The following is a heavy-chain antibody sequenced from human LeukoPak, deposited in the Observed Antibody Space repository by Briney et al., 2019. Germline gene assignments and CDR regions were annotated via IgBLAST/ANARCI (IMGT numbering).Heavy chain of an antibody. CDR2: IYYSGST. Sequence: SETLSLTCTVSGGSITSYYWSWIRQPPGKGLEWIGYIYYSGSTDYNPSLKSRVTMSADTSRNQFSLRLSSVTAADTAVYFCARDGAVGDITSYYYAMDVWGQGTTVTVSS. CDR3: ARDGAVGDITSYYYAMDV. J-gene: IGHJ6*02. V-gene: IGHV4-59*01. CDR1: GGSITSYY. D-gene: IGHD6-19*01.